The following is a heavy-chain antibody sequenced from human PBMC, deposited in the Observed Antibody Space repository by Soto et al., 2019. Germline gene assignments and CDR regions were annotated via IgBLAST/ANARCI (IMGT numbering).Heavy chain of an antibody. CDR2: ISYDGSNK. CDR1: GFTFSSYA. Sequence: GGSLRLSCAASGFTFSSYAMHWVRQAPGKGLEWVAVISYDGSNKYYADSVKGRFTISRDNSKNTLYLQMNSLRAEDTAVYYCARDQLVDPYYYYYYGMDVWGQGTTVTVSS. CDR3: ARDQLVDPYYYYYYGMDV. J-gene: IGHJ6*02. D-gene: IGHD6-6*01. V-gene: IGHV3-30-3*01.